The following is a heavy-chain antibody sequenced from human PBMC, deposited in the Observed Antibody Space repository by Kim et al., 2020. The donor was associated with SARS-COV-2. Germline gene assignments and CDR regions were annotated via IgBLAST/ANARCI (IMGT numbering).Heavy chain of an antibody. Sequence: YYAESVKGRFTNSRDNYKNTLYLQMNSLRAEDTAVYYCARPVTGTDGMDVWGQGTTVTVSS. CDR3: ARPVTGTDGMDV. D-gene: IGHD1-1*01. V-gene: IGHV3-30*01. J-gene: IGHJ6*02.